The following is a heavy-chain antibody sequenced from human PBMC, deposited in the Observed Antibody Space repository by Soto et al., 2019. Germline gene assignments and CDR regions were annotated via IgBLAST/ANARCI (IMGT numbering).Heavy chain of an antibody. V-gene: IGHV4-31*11. CDR3: ARAKKGIAAAENWFDP. Sequence: SETLSLTCAVSGGSISSGGYYWSWIRQHPGKGLEWIGYIYYSGSTYYNPSLKSRVTISVDTSKNQFSLKLSSVTAADTAVYYCARAKKGIAAAENWFDPWGQGTLVTVSS. CDR2: IYYSGST. D-gene: IGHD6-13*01. CDR1: GGSISSGGYY. J-gene: IGHJ5*02.